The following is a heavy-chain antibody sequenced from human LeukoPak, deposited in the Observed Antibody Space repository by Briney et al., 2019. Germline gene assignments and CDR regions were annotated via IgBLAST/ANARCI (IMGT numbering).Heavy chain of an antibody. CDR2: IYTSGST. J-gene: IGHJ5*02. Sequence: SETLSLTCTVSGGSISSGSYYWSWIRQPAGKGLEWIGRIYTSGSTNYNPSLKSRVTISVDTSKNQFSLKLSSVTAADTAVYYCARHLVYNWFDPWGQGTLVTVSS. CDR3: ARHLVYNWFDP. V-gene: IGHV4-61*02. D-gene: IGHD5/OR15-5a*01. CDR1: GGSISSGSYY.